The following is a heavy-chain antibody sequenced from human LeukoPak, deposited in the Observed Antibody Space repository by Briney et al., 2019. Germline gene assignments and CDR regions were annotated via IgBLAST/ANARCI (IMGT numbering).Heavy chain of an antibody. D-gene: IGHD3-3*01. J-gene: IGHJ4*02. CDR2: INPNSGGT. V-gene: IGHV1-2*02. CDR1: GYTFTGYY. CDR3: ARLRFLEWLLYPSADFDY. Sequence: GASVKVSCKASGYTFTGYYMHWVRQAPGQGLEWMGWINPNSGGTNYAQKFQGRVTMTRDTSISTAYMELSRLRSDDTAVYYCARLRFLEWLLYPSADFDYWGQGTLVTVSS.